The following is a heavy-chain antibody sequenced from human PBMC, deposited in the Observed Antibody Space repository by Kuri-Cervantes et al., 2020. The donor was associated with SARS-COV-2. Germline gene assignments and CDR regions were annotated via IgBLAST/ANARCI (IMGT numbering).Heavy chain of an antibody. D-gene: IGHD6-19*01. V-gene: IGHV1-3*01. CDR3: ARHFNGWIRNYYYGMDV. J-gene: IGHJ6*02. Sequence: ASVKVSCKASGYTFTSYAMHWVRQAPGQRLEWMGWINAGNGNTKYSQKFQGRVTITRDTSASTAYMELSSLRSDDTAVYYCARHFNGWIRNYYYGMDVWGQGTTVTVSS. CDR1: GYTFTSYA. CDR2: INAGNGNT.